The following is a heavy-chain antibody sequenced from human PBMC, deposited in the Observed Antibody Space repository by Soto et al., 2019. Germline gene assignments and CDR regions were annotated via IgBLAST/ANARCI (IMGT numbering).Heavy chain of an antibody. J-gene: IGHJ3*02. D-gene: IGHD1-7*01. CDR2: IYYSGST. CDR1: GGSISSGDYY. V-gene: IGHV4-30-4*01. Sequence: SETLSLTCTVSGGSISSGDYYWSWIRQPPGKGLEWIGYIYYSGSTYYNPSLKSRVTISVDTSKNQFSLKLSSVTAADTAVYYCAKELELHAFDIWGQGTMVTVSS. CDR3: AKELELHAFDI.